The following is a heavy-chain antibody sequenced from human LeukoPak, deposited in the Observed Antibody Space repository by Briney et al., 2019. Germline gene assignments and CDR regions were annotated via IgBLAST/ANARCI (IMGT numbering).Heavy chain of an antibody. V-gene: IGHV3-23*01. CDR1: GFSFSSYA. Sequence: GGSLRLSCVASGFSFSSYAINWVRQAPGKGLEWVSAISGSGGTIFYADFVKGRFAISRDNSKNTLYLQMTSLRAEDTAVYYCAKTYVDTTFFDSWGQGTRVTVSS. CDR2: ISGSGGTI. D-gene: IGHD5-18*01. CDR3: AKTYVDTTFFDS. J-gene: IGHJ4*02.